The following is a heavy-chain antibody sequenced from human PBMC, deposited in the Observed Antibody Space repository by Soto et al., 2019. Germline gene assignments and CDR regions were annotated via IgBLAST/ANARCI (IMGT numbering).Heavy chain of an antibody. J-gene: IGHJ4*02. CDR3: ARDAPPADY. CDR2: ISAYNGNT. V-gene: IGHV1-18*01. CDR1: GYRLTSKS. Sequence: ASLKASPKASGYRLTSKSMRWVRQAPGQGLEWMGWISAYNGNTNYVQKFQGRVTMTTDTSTSTAYMELRSLRSDDTAVYYCARDAPPADYWGQGTLVTVSS.